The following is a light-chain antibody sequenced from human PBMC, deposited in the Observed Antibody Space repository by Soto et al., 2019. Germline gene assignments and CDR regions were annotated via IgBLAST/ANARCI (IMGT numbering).Light chain of an antibody. V-gene: IGLV2-23*02. J-gene: IGLJ3*02. Sequence: QSVLTQPASVSGSPGQSITISCTGTSSDVGSCNCVSWYQQHPGKAPTLIIYEVSKRPSGVSNRFSGSKSGNTASLTISGLQAEDEADYYCCSSVGSPNWVFGGGTKLTVL. CDR2: EVS. CDR3: CSSVGSPNWV. CDR1: SSDVGSCNC.